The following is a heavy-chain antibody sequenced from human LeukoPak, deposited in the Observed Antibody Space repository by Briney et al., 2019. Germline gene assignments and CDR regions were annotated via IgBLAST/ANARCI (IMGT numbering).Heavy chain of an antibody. CDR2: ISWNSGSI. Sequence: TGGSLRLSCAASGFTFDDYAMHWVRQAPGKGLGWVSGISWNSGSIGYADSVKGRFTISRDNAKNSLYLQMNSLRAEDTALYYCAKDLDFWSGYFGYWGQGTLVTVSS. J-gene: IGHJ4*02. D-gene: IGHD3-3*01. V-gene: IGHV3-9*01. CDR1: GFTFDDYA. CDR3: AKDLDFWSGYFGY.